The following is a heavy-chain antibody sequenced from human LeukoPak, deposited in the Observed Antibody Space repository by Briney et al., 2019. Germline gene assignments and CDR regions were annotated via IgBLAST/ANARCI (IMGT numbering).Heavy chain of an antibody. CDR1: GGSISSGGYY. CDR3: ARDGASRGYSYASHFDY. CDR2: IYHSGST. V-gene: IGHV4-61*08. J-gene: IGHJ4*02. D-gene: IGHD5-18*01. Sequence: PSETLSLTCTVSGGSISSGGYYWSWIRQPPGKGLEWIGYIYHSGSTYYNPSLKSRVTISVDTSKNQFSLKLSSVTAADTAVYYCARDGASRGYSYASHFDYWGQGTLVTVSS.